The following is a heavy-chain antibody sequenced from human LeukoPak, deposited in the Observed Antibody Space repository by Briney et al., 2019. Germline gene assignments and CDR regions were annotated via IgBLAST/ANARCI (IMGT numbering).Heavy chain of an antibody. D-gene: IGHD4-17*01. CDR1: GYTFTGYY. Sequence: ASVKVSCKASGYTFTGYYMHWVRHAPGQGLEWMGRINPNSGGTNYAQKFQGRVTMTRDTSISTGYMELSTLRSEDTAVYYCAGSTVTRLAEYFQHWGQGTLVIVSS. CDR3: AGSTVTRLAEYFQH. CDR2: INPNSGGT. V-gene: IGHV1-2*06. J-gene: IGHJ1*01.